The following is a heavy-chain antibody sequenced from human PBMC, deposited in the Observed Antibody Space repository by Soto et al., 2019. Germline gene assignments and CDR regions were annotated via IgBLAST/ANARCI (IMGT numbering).Heavy chain of an antibody. CDR2: ISHLENT. V-gene: IGHV4-30-2*06. D-gene: IGHD5-12*01. Sequence: KPSETLSLTCTVSGASISYGGFSWSWIRQSPGKGLEWIGYISHLENTYFHPSFKSRLTMSIDRSRNQLSLNLSSVTAADRAVYYCVRGGGYDPFDYWGQGVLVTVSS. CDR1: GASISYGGFS. CDR3: VRGGGYDPFDY. J-gene: IGHJ4*02.